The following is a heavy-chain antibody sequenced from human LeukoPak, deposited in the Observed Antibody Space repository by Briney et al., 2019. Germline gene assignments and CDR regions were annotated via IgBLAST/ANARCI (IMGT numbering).Heavy chain of an antibody. J-gene: IGHJ4*02. Sequence: SETLSLTCTVSGGSIRSSYYYWGWIRQPPGKGLEWIGSIYDSGSTNYNPSLKSRVTISVDTSKNQFSLKLSSVTAADTAVYYCASRRTPLRYFATLSKFDYWGQGTLVTVSS. CDR3: ASRRTPLRYFATLSKFDY. CDR1: GGSIRSSYYY. D-gene: IGHD3-9*01. CDR2: IYDSGST. V-gene: IGHV4-39*07.